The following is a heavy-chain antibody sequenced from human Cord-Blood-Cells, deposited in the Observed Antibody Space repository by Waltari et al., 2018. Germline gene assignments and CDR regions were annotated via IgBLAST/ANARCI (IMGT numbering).Heavy chain of an antibody. CDR3: AKEEASGSSSGGGY. Sequence: QVQLVESGGGVVQPGRSLRLSCAASGFTFSSYGMHWVRQAPGKGLEWVAVISYDGSNKYYADSGKGRFTIARDNSKNTLYLQMNSLRAEDTAVYYCAKEEASGSSSGGGYWGQGTLVTVSS. D-gene: IGHD6-6*01. J-gene: IGHJ4*02. CDR1: GFTFSSYG. CDR2: ISYDGSNK. V-gene: IGHV3-30*18.